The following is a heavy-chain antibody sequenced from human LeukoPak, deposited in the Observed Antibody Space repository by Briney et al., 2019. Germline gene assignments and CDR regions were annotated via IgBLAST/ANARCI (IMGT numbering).Heavy chain of an antibody. D-gene: IGHD3-22*01. CDR1: GYTFTGYY. CDR2: INPNGGGT. Sequence: GASVKVSCKASGYTFTGYYMHWVRQAPGPGLEWMGWINPNGGGTNNAQKFQGRVTMTRDTSISTAYMELSRLRSDYTAVYYCARGYYYDSSGYYEGLGYFDYWGQGTLVTVSS. V-gene: IGHV1-2*02. CDR3: ARGYYYDSSGYYEGLGYFDY. J-gene: IGHJ4*02.